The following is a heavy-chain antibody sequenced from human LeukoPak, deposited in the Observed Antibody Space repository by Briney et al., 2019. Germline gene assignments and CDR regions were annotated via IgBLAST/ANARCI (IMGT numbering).Heavy chain of an antibody. CDR1: GGSISSYY. V-gene: IGHV4-59*08. CDR3: ARHVPDYYGSGSYFDY. J-gene: IGHJ4*02. CDR2: IYCSGST. Sequence: SETLSLTCTVSGGSISSYYWSWIRQPPGKGLEWIGYIYCSGSTNYNPSLKSRVTISVDTSKNQFSLKLSSVTAADTAVYYCARHVPDYYGSGSYFDYWGQGTLVTVSS. D-gene: IGHD3-10*01.